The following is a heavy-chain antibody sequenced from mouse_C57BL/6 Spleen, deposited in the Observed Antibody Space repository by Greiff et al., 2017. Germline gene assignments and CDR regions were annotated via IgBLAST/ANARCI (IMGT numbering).Heavy chain of an antibody. CDR2: IRSKSNNYAT. V-gene: IGHV10-1*01. CDR3: VRHDDGYYGNYAMDY. Sequence: EVKLVESGGGLVQPKGSLKLSCAASGFSFNTYAMNWVRPAPGKGLEWVARIRSKSNNYATYYADSVKDRFTISRDDSESMLYLQMNNLKTEDTAMYYCVRHDDGYYGNYAMDYWGQGTSVTVSS. D-gene: IGHD2-3*01. J-gene: IGHJ4*01. CDR1: GFSFNTYA.